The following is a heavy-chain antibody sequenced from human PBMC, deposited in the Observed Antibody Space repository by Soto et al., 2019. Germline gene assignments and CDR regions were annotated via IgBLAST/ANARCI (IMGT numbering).Heavy chain of an antibody. CDR2: ISYDGSNK. J-gene: IGHJ2*01. D-gene: IGHD4-4*01. Sequence: QVQLVESGGGVVQPGRSLRLSCAASGFTFSSYAMHWIRQAPGRGLEWVAVISYDGSNKCYADSVKGRFTISRENSKNTLYLQMNSLRLEDAAVYYCARPLWRDDYNWGYFDLWGRGTLVTVSS. CDR3: ARPLWRDDYNWGYFDL. CDR1: GFTFSSYA. V-gene: IGHV3-30-3*01.